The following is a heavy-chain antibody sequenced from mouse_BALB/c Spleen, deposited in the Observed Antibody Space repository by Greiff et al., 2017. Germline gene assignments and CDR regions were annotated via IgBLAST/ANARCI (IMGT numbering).Heavy chain of an antibody. CDR3: ARTEVRVPWYFDV. V-gene: IGHV3-2*02. CDR1: GYSITSDYA. CDR2: ISYSGST. D-gene: IGHD2-14*01. J-gene: IGHJ1*01. Sequence: EVMLVESGPGLVKPSQSLSLTCTVTGYSITSDYAWNWIRQFPGNKLEWMGYISYSGSTSYNPSLKSRISITRDTSKNQFFLQLNSVTTEDTATYYCARTEVRVPWYFDVWGAGTTVTVSS.